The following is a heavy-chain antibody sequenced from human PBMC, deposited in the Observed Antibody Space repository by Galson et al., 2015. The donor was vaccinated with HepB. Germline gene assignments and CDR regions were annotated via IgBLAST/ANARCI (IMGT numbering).Heavy chain of an antibody. CDR3: ATWTQGYVSSDAFDI. V-gene: IGHV1-3*01. CDR1: GYTFTSYA. CDR2: INAGNGNT. J-gene: IGHJ3*02. Sequence: SVKVSCRASGYTFTSYAMHWVRQAPGQRLEWMGWINAGNGNTKYSQKFQGGVTITRDTSASTAYMELSSLRSEDTAVYYCATWTQGYVSSDAFDIWGQGTMVTVSS. D-gene: IGHD3-16*01.